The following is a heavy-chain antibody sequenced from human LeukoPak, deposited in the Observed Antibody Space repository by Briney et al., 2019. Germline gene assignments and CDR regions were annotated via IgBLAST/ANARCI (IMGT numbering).Heavy chain of an antibody. D-gene: IGHD3-10*02. CDR1: GFTFSSYE. Sequence: GGSLVLSCAASGFTFSSYEMNWVRQAPGKGLEGVSYISSSGSTIYYADSVKGRFTISRDNAKNSLYLQMNSLRAEDTAVYYCAELGITMIGGVWGKGTTVTISS. CDR2: ISSSGSTI. V-gene: IGHV3-48*03. J-gene: IGHJ6*04. CDR3: AELGITMIGGV.